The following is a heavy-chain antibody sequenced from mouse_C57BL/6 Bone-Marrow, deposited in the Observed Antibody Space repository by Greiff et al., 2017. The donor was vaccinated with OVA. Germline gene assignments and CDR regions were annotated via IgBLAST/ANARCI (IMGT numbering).Heavy chain of an antibody. J-gene: IGHJ1*03. V-gene: IGHV1-55*01. CDR2: IYPGSGST. CDR3: AREDSNYVDWYFDV. Sequence: VKLQQPGAELVKPGASVKMSCKAYGYTFTSYWITWVKQRPGQGLEWIGDIYPGSGSTKYNEKFKSQATLTVDTSSSTACMQLSSLTSEDSTVYCCAREDSNYVDWYFDVWGTGTTVTVSS. D-gene: IGHD2-5*01. CDR1: GYTFTSYW.